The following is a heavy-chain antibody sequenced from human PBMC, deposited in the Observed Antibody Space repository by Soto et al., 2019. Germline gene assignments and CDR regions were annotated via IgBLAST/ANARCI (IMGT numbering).Heavy chain of an antibody. CDR1: GGSFSAYY. D-gene: IGHD1-26*01. CDR3: GRFSSMVGATKDPGGPLFDS. Sequence: SETLSLTCAVYGGSFSAYYWSWIRQPPGKGLEWIGEINHSGSTNYNPSLKSRVTISVDTSKNQFSLKLSSVTAADTAVYYCGRFSSMVGATKDPGGPLFDSGGQETVVPVSS. CDR2: INHSGST. V-gene: IGHV4-34*01. J-gene: IGHJ4*02.